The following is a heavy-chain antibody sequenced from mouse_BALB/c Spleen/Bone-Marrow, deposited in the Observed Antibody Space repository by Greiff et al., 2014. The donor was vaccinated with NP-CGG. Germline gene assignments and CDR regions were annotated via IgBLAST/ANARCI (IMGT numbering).Heavy chain of an antibody. CDR2: IDPANGNT. J-gene: IGHJ3*01. D-gene: IGHD1-1*01. V-gene: IGHV14-3*02. Sequence: DVKLVESGAELVKPGATVTLSCTASGFKIKDTYMHWVKQRPEQGLEWIGRIDPANGNTKYDPKFPGKATITADTCSNTSYLQLSSLTSDDTAVYYCASFYYGSSYGFADWGEGTLVTVSA. CDR1: GFKIKDTY. CDR3: ASFYYGSSYGFAD.